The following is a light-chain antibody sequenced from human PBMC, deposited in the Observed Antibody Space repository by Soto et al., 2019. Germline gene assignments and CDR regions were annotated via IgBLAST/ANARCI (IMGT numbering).Light chain of an antibody. V-gene: IGLV3-21*04. J-gene: IGLJ2*01. CDR1: NIGSKS. CDR3: QVWDSSSVYVV. Sequence: SYELTQPTSVSVAPGKTARITCGGNNIGSKSVHWYQQKPGQAPVLVIYYDSDRPSGIPERFSGSNSGNTATLTISRVEAGDEADYYCQVWDSSSVYVVFGGGTKVTVL. CDR2: YDS.